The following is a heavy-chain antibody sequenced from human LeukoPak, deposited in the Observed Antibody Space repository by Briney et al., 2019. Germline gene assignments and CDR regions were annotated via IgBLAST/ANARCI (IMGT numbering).Heavy chain of an antibody. V-gene: IGHV3-7*01. J-gene: IGHJ4*02. D-gene: IGHD3-9*01. Sequence: GGSLRLSCAASGFSFSTYWMSWVRQAPGQGLEWVANIKEDGSEKYYVDSVEGRFTISRDNVKNSLYLQMSSLRAEDTAVYYCARCDILIGYWGYWGQGTLVTVSS. CDR1: GFSFSTYW. CDR2: IKEDGSEK. CDR3: ARCDILIGYWGY.